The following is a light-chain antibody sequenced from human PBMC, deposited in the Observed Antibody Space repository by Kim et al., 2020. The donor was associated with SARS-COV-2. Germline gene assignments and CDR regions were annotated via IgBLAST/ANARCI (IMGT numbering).Light chain of an antibody. J-gene: IGKJ4*01. CDR2: GAS. V-gene: IGKV1-16*02. CDR1: HDIRDN. CDR3: QHYNGYPLT. Sequence: DIQMTQSPSSLSASVGDRVTITCRASHDIRDNLVWFRQKPGKAPECPIAGASILQGGVPSKFSGSGSGTDFTLTISSLQPEDFAVYYCQHYNGYPLTFGGGTKVDIK.